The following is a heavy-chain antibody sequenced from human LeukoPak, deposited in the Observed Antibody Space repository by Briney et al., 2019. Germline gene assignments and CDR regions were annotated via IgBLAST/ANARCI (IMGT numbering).Heavy chain of an antibody. D-gene: IGHD4-11*01. V-gene: IGHV1-2*02. CDR2: INPNTAGT. CDR1: GYTFTGYY. Sequence: ASVKVSCKASGYTFTGYYFHWVRQAPGQGLEWMGWINPNTAGTNYAQKFLGGVTLTWDTSISTANMELTRLTSDDTAVYYCATSAGDYRAGHYYYMGVWGKGTSVTVSS. CDR3: ATSAGDYRAGHYYYMGV. J-gene: IGHJ6*03.